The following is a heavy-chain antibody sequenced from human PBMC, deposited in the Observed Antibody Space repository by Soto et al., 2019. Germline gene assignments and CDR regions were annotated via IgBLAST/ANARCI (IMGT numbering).Heavy chain of an antibody. J-gene: IGHJ4*02. D-gene: IGHD3-16*01. V-gene: IGHV4-59*01. Sequence: QVQLQESGPGLVKPSETLSLTCTVSGGSISSYYWSWIRQPPGKGLEWIGYIYYSGSTNYNPSLKSRVTISVDTSKNQFSLKLSSVTAADTAVYYCASWGSPRRTFDYWGQGTLVTVSS. CDR3: ASWGSPRRTFDY. CDR1: GGSISSYY. CDR2: IYYSGST.